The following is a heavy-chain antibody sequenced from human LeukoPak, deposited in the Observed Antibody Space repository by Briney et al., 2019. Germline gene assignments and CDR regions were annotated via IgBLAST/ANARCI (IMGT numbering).Heavy chain of an antibody. CDR2: INPNIGST. Sequence: ASVKVSCKASGYTFSGYSIHWVRQAPGQGLEWMGLINPNIGSTTYAQEFQGRVTMTSDASTSTVYMELSSLRSEDTAVYYCGRATVGLYWGQGTLVTVSS. CDR3: GRATVGLY. D-gene: IGHD4-23*01. CDR1: GYTFSGYS. J-gene: IGHJ4*02. V-gene: IGHV1-46*01.